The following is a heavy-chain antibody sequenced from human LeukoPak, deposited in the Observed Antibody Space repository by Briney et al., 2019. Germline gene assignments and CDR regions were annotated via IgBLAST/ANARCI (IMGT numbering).Heavy chain of an antibody. D-gene: IGHD6-13*01. J-gene: IGHJ4*02. Sequence: GGSLRLSCAASGFTFSSYSMNWVRQAPGKGLEWVSSISSSSSYIYYADSVKGRFTISRDNAKYSLYLQMNSLRAEDTAVYYCARQGTYSRSWYSGYWGQGKLVTVSS. CDR2: ISSSSSYI. CDR3: ARQGTYSRSWYSGY. CDR1: GFTFSSYS. V-gene: IGHV3-21*01.